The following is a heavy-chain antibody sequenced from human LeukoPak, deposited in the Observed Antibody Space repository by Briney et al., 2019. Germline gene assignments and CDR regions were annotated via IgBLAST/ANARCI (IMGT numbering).Heavy chain of an antibody. CDR1: GYTFTSYD. J-gene: IGHJ6*02. Sequence: ASVKVSCKASGYTFTSYDINWVRQATGQGLECMGWMNPNSGNTGYAQKFQGRVTMTRNTSISTAYMELSSLRSEDTAVYYCASSGGMVRGVIVAGGMDVWGQGTTVTVSS. CDR3: ASSGGMVRGVIVAGGMDV. D-gene: IGHD3-10*01. CDR2: MNPNSGNT. V-gene: IGHV1-8*01.